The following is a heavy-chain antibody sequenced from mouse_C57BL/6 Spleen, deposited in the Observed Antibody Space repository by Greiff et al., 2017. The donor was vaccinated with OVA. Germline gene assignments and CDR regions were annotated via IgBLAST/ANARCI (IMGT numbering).Heavy chain of an antibody. V-gene: IGHV1-82*01. Sequence: VQLQQSGPELVKPGASVKISCKASGYAFSSSWMNWVKQRPGTGLEWIGRIYPGDGDTNYNGKFKGKATLTADKSSSTAYMQLSSLTSEDSAVYFCAGLYYAMDYWGQGTSVTVSS. CDR2: IYPGDGDT. CDR3: AGLYYAMDY. J-gene: IGHJ4*01. D-gene: IGHD6-2*01. CDR1: GYAFSSSW.